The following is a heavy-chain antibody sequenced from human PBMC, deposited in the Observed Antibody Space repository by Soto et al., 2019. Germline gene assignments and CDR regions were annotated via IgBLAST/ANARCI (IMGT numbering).Heavy chain of an antibody. CDR2: IIPILGIA. Sequence: GASVKVSCKASGGTFSSYTINWVRQAPGQGLEWMGRIIPILGIANYAQKFQGRVTITADKSTSTAYMELSSLRSEDTAVYYCARDSRTGYYEPLDYWGQGTLVTVSS. V-gene: IGHV1-69*04. CDR1: GGTFSSYT. J-gene: IGHJ4*02. D-gene: IGHD3-9*01. CDR3: ARDSRTGYYEPLDY.